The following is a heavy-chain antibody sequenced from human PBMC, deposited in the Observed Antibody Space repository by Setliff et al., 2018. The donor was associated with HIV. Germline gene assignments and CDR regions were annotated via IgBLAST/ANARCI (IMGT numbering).Heavy chain of an antibody. D-gene: IGHD3-3*01. Sequence: ASVKVSCKASGYTFTSYAMHWVRQAPGQRLEWMGWINAGNGNTKYSQKFQGRVTITRDTSASTAYMELSSLRSEDTAAYYCASNYDFWSGYETNYYMDVWGKGTTVTVSS. CDR2: INAGNGNT. V-gene: IGHV1-3*01. J-gene: IGHJ6*03. CDR3: ASNYDFWSGYETNYYMDV. CDR1: GYTFTSYA.